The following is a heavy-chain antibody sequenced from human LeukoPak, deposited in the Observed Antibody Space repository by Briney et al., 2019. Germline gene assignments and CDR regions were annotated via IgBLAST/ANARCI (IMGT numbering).Heavy chain of an antibody. J-gene: IGHJ3*02. CDR1: GGPINSNIYY. D-gene: IGHD3-10*01. Sequence: SETLSLTCNVSGGPINSNIYYWAWVRQPPGKGLEWIGSIYYSGSTYYNPSLKSRITISVDTFRSQVSLKMRSVTAADTAVYCCARVLLWFGDFSVKAFDIWGQGTMVTVSS. CDR2: IYYSGST. CDR3: ARVLLWFGDFSVKAFDI. V-gene: IGHV4-39*01.